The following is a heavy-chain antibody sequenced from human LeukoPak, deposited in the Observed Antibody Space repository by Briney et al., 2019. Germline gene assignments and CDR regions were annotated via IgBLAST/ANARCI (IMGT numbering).Heavy chain of an antibody. Sequence: SETLSLTCAVYGGTFSGYYWSWIRQPPGKGLEWIGEINHSGSTNYNPSLKSRVTISVDTSKNQFSLKLSSVTAADTAVYYCARGLAYWGQGTLVTVSS. CDR2: INHSGST. J-gene: IGHJ4*02. CDR1: GGTFSGYY. D-gene: IGHD5-12*01. V-gene: IGHV4-34*01. CDR3: ARGLAY.